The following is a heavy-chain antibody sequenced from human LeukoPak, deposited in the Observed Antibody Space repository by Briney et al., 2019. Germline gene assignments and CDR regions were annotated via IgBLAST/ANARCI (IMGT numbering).Heavy chain of an antibody. CDR3: ARVGRDGYNYIGYFQH. V-gene: IGHV3-7*01. Sequence: GGSLRLSRAASGFTFSSYWMSWVRQAPGKGLEWVANIKQDGSGKYYVDSVKGRFTISRDNAKNSLYLQMNSLRAEDTAVYYCARVGRDGYNYIGYFQHWGQGTLVTVSS. CDR1: GFTFSSYW. J-gene: IGHJ1*01. CDR2: IKQDGSGK. D-gene: IGHD5-24*01.